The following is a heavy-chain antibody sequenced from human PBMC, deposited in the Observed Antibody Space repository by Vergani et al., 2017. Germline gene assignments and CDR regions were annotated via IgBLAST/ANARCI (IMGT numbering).Heavy chain of an antibody. CDR3: ARVQGEQQLVMVYYYYYGMDV. Sequence: EVLLVESGGGLVKPGGSLRLSCAASGFTFSSYSMNWVRQAPGKGLEWVSSISSSSSYIYYADSVKGRFTISRDNAKNSLYLQMNSLRAEDTAVYYCARVQGEQQLVMVYYYYYGMDVWGQGTTVTVSS. D-gene: IGHD6-13*01. CDR2: ISSSSSYI. CDR1: GFTFSSYS. V-gene: IGHV3-21*01. J-gene: IGHJ6*02.